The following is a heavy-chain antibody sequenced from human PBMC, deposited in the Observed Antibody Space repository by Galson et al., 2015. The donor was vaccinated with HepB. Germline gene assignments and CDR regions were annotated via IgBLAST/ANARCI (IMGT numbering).Heavy chain of an antibody. D-gene: IGHD3-10*01. V-gene: IGHV1-69*04. Sequence: SVKVSCKASGGTFSSYAISWVRQAPGQGLEWMGRIIPILGIANYAQKFQGRVTITADKSTSTAYMELSSLRSEDTAVYYCARADAGWFGELLYGGYWGQGTLVTVSS. CDR2: IIPILGIA. J-gene: IGHJ4*02. CDR1: GGTFSSYA. CDR3: ARADAGWFGELLYGGY.